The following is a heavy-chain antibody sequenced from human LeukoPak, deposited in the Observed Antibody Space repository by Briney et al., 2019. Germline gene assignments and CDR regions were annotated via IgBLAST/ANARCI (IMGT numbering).Heavy chain of an antibody. J-gene: IGHJ4*02. Sequence: GASPRLSCAASGFTFSSYEMNWVRQAPGQGLEWISYISSSGSTINYADSVKGRFTISRDNAKNSLYLQMNSLRAEDTAVYYCARDLGKFSIFYFDYWGQGTLVTVSP. V-gene: IGHV3-48*03. CDR3: ARDLGKFSIFYFDY. D-gene: IGHD3-3*02. CDR1: GFTFSSYE. CDR2: ISSSGSTI.